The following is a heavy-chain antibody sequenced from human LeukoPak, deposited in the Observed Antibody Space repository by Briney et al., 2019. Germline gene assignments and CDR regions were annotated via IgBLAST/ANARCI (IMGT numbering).Heavy chain of an antibody. D-gene: IGHD3-9*01. CDR2: IYYSGST. J-gene: IGHJ6*02. V-gene: IGHV4-39*01. Sequence: PSETLSLTCTVSGASISSSNHFWGWIRQPPGKGLEWIGRIYYSGSTYYNPSLKSRLTISMDTSKNQFSLKMNSVTAADTAVYYCARHWAYYDILTGTYGMDVWGQGTMVTV. CDR3: ARHWAYYDILTGTYGMDV. CDR1: GASISSSNHF.